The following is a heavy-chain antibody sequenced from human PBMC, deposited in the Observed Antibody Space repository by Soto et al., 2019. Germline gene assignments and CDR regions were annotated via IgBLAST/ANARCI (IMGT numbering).Heavy chain of an antibody. CDR1: GFTFSSYG. D-gene: IGHD4-17*01. Sequence: GGSLRLSCAASGFTFSSYGMHWVRQAPGKGLEWVAVISYDGSNKYYADSVKGRFTISRDNSKNTLYLQMNSLRAEDTAVYYCAKDSTLPPLYGDPNPESAEYFQHWGQGTLVTVSS. CDR2: ISYDGSNK. V-gene: IGHV3-30*18. CDR3: AKDSTLPPLYGDPNPESAEYFQH. J-gene: IGHJ1*01.